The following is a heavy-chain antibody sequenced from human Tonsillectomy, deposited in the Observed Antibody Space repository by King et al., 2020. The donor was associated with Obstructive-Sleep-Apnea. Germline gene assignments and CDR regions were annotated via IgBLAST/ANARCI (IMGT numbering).Heavy chain of an antibody. CDR2: ISSSSSYI. CDR3: AGVLWVDYYYYGMDV. CDR1: GFTFSSYS. J-gene: IGHJ6*02. V-gene: IGHV3-21*01. Sequence: VQLVESGGGLVKPGGSLRLSCAASGFTFSSYSMNWVRQAPGKGLEGVSSISSSSSYIYYADSVKGRFTISRDNAKNSLYLQMNSLRAEDTAVYYCAGVLWVDYYYYGMDVWGQGTTVTVSS. D-gene: IGHD3-16*01.